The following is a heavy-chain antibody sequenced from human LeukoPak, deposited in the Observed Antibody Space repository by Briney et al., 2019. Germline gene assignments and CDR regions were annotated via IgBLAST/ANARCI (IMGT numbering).Heavy chain of an antibody. V-gene: IGHV3-15*01. CDR2: IKSKTDGGTT. Sequence: KPGGSLRLSCTASGFTFSNAWMSWVRQAPGKGLEWVGRIKSKTDGGTTDYAAPVKGRFTISRDDSKNTLYLQMNSLKTEDTAVYYCTTPALDSGGRYDFPEDWFDPWGQGTLVTVSS. J-gene: IGHJ5*02. CDR3: TTPALDSGGRYDFPEDWFDP. CDR1: GFTFSNAW. D-gene: IGHD6-19*01.